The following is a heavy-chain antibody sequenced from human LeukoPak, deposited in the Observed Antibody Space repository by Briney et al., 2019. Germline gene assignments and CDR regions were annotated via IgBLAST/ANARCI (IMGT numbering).Heavy chain of an antibody. D-gene: IGHD3-22*01. CDR2: ISYDGSNK. J-gene: IGHJ4*02. CDR1: GFTFSSYA. CDR3: ARDSSITMIVVVTYGGFDY. V-gene: IGHV3-30-3*01. Sequence: PGGSLRLSCAASGFTFSSYAMHWVRQAPGKGLEWVAVISYDGSNKYYADSVKGRFTISRDNSKNTLYLQMNSLRAEDTAVYYCARDSSITMIVVVTYGGFDYWGQETLVTVSS.